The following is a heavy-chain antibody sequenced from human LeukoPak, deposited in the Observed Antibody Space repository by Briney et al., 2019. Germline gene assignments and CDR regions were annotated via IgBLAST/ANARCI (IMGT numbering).Heavy chain of an antibody. D-gene: IGHD3-10*01. V-gene: IGHV4-34*01. CDR3: ARVRFRGITMVRGVNYYYMDV. CDR2: INHSGST. CDR1: GGSFSGYY. Sequence: SETLSLTCAVYGGSFSGYYWSWIRQPPGKGLEWIGEINHSGSTNYNPSLKSRVTISVDTSKNQFSLKLSSVTAADTAVYYCARVRFRGITMVRGVNYYYMDVWGKGTTVTISS. J-gene: IGHJ6*03.